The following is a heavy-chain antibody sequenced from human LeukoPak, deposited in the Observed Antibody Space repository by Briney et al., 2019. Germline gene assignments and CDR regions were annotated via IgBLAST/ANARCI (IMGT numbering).Heavy chain of an antibody. CDR1: GFTFSSYG. CDR3: ARDRLATNSWYGEIDY. J-gene: IGHJ4*02. V-gene: IGHV3-64*01. CDR2: ISNNGGST. D-gene: IGHD6-13*01. Sequence: PGGSLRLSCAASGFTFSSYGMHWVRQAPGKGLEYVSAISNNGGSTDYANSVKGRFTISRDNSKSTLFLHMGSLRAEDMAVYYCARDRLATNSWYGEIDYWGQGTLVIVSS.